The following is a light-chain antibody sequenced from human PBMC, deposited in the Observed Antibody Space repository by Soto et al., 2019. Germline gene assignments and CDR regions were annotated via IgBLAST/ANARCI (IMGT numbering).Light chain of an antibody. CDR1: QNIYTW. CDR3: QQYNSYSGS. CDR2: KAS. V-gene: IGKV1-5*03. Sequence: DIQMTQSPSTLSASVGDRVTITCRASQNIYTWLAWYQQKPGKAPKLLIYKASSLQSGVPSRFSGSGSGTEFPLTISSLQPDDFATYYCQQYNSYSGSFGQGTKVDIK. J-gene: IGKJ1*01.